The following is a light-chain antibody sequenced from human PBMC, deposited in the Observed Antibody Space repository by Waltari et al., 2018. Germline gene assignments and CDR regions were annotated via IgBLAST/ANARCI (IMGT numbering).Light chain of an antibody. CDR1: QSLFSSSNSKTY. CDR3: HHYYIPPLT. Sequence: DIVMTQSPDSLVVSLGERATINCKSSQSLFSSSNSKTYIAWYQHNPDQPPKLTIYWATIRASGVPDRFSGSGSGTDFTLTISSLQAEDVAVYYCHHYYIPPLTFGQGTRLEI. J-gene: IGKJ5*01. CDR2: WAT. V-gene: IGKV4-1*01.